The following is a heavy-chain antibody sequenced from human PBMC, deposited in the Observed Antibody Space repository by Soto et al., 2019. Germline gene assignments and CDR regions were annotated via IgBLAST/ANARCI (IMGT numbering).Heavy chain of an antibody. D-gene: IGHD4-17*01. J-gene: IGHJ4*02. CDR3: ARGATVTTYFDY. Sequence: SETLSLTCAVYGGSFSVYYWSWIRQPPGKGLEWIGEINHSGSTNYNPSLKSRVTISVDTSKNQFSLKLSSVTAADTAVYYCARGATVTTYFDYWGQGTLVTVSS. CDR1: GGSFSVYY. V-gene: IGHV4-34*01. CDR2: INHSGST.